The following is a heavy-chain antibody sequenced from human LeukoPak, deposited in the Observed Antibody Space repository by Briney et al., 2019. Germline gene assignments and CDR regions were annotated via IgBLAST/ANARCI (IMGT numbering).Heavy chain of an antibody. CDR1: GFTVSSNY. CDR2: IYSGGST. V-gene: IGHV3-53*01. J-gene: IGHJ6*02. CDR3: ARDLVYDFWSGFYGMGV. Sequence: GGSLRLSCAASGFTVSSNYMSWVRQAPGKGLEWVSVIYSGGSTYYADPVKGRFTISRDNSKNTLYLQMNSLRAEDTAVYYCARDLVYDFWSGFYGMGVWGQGTTVTVSS. D-gene: IGHD3-3*01.